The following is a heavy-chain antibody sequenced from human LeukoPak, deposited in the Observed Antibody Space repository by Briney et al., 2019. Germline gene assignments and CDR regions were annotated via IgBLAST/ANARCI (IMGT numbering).Heavy chain of an antibody. CDR1: GFTFSSYG. D-gene: IGHD4-17*01. Sequence: GGSLRLSCAASGFTFSSYGMHWVRQAPGKGLEGVAFIRYDGSNKYCADSVKGRFTISRDNSKNTLYLQMNSLRAEDTAVYYCAKAGMTTVTPRYYCDYWGQGTLVTVSS. J-gene: IGHJ4*02. V-gene: IGHV3-30*02. CDR2: IRYDGSNK. CDR3: AKAGMTTVTPRYYCDY.